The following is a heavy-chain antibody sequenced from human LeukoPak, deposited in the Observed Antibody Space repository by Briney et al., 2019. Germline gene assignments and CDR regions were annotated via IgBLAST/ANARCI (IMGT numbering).Heavy chain of an antibody. V-gene: IGHV3-53*01. D-gene: IGHD3-10*01. CDR3: ARNYGSGSYGPAWYYYYMDV. CDR2: GYSGCST. CDR1: GLTVSSHY. Sequence: GGSLRLSCAASGLTVSSHYMSWVRQAPGKGLDWVSVGYSGCSTYYADSVKGRFTISRDNSKNTLYPQMNSLRAEDTAVYYCARNYGSGSYGPAWYYYYMDVWGKGTTVTVSS. J-gene: IGHJ6*03.